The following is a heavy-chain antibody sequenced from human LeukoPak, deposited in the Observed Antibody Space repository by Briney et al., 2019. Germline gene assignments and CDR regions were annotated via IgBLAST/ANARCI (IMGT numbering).Heavy chain of an antibody. J-gene: IGHJ4*02. CDR1: GGSISSYY. Sequence: PSETLSLTCTVSGGSISSYYWSWIRQPPGKGLEWIGYIYYSGSTNYNPSLKSRVTISVDTSKNQFSLKLSSVTAADTAVYYCARYSNYVSYWGQGTLVTVSS. V-gene: IGHV4-59*01. CDR2: IYYSGST. CDR3: ARYSNYVSY. D-gene: IGHD4-11*01.